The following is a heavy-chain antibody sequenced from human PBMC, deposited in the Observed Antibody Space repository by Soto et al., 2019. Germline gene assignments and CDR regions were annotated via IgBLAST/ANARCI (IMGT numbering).Heavy chain of an antibody. CDR2: IKSKTDGGTT. J-gene: IGHJ3*02. CDR3: TTDPYYYDSSGYSDAFDI. CDR1: GFTFSNAC. D-gene: IGHD3-22*01. V-gene: IGHV3-15*07. Sequence: GGSLRLSCAASGFTFSNACMNWVRQAPGKGLEWVGRIKSKTDGGTTDYAAPVKGRFTISRDDSKNTLYLQMNSLKTEDTAVYYCTTDPYYYDSSGYSDAFDIWGQGTMVTVSS.